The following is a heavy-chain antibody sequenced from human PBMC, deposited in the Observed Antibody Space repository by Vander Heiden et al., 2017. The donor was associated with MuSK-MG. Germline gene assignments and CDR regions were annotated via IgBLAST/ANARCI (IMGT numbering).Heavy chain of an antibody. Sequence: QVQPVESGGGVVQPGRSRRLSCAAPGLTVSNSTMHWVRQAPGKGLGWVAVISYDGSNKYYADSVKGRFTISRDNSKNTLWLQMNSLRAQDTAVYYCARPGDSGYDYQLSYFDCWGQGTLVFVSS. CDR1: GLTVSNST. CDR2: ISYDGSNK. D-gene: IGHD5-12*01. J-gene: IGHJ4*02. CDR3: ARPGDSGYDYQLSYFDC. V-gene: IGHV3-30-3*01.